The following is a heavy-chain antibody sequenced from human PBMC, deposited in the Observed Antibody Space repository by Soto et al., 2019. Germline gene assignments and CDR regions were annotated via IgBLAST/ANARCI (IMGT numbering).Heavy chain of an antibody. CDR2: IYYSGST. Sequence: SETLSLTXTVSGGSISSSSYYWGWIRQPPGKGLEWIGSIYYSGSTYYNPSLKSRVTISVDTSKNQFSLKLSSVTAADTAVYYCASWTIPNYYYYYGMDVWGQGTTVTVSS. CDR1: GGSISSSSYY. J-gene: IGHJ6*02. D-gene: IGHD2-21*01. V-gene: IGHV4-39*01. CDR3: ASWTIPNYYYYYGMDV.